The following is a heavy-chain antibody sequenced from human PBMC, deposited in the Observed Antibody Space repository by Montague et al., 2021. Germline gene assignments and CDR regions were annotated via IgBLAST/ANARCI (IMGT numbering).Heavy chain of an antibody. CDR3: AREGVGDLLFSFDS. CDR2: IYYSGST. D-gene: IGHD3-10*01. Sequence: SETLSLTCTVSGGSISSSSYYWGWIRQPPGKGLEWIGSIYYSGSTYYNPSLKSRLTISVDTSKNQFSLKLSSVTAADTAVYYCAREGVGDLLFSFDSWGQGTLVTVSS. V-gene: IGHV4-39*02. CDR1: GGSISSSSYY. J-gene: IGHJ4*02.